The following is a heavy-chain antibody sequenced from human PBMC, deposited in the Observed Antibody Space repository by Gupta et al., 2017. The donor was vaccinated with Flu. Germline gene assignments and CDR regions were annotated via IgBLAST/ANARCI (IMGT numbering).Heavy chain of an antibody. V-gene: IGHV3-73*01. CDR1: GFTFSGST. CDR3: ARGMDGGWFEP. J-gene: IGHJ5*02. CDR2: IRSKANSYAT. Sequence: EVQLVESGGGLVQPGGSLKLSCAASGFTFSGSTMHWVRQSSGKGLEGVSRIRSKANSYATAYAASVKGRFTISRDDSKNTAYLQMNSLQTDDTAVYYCARGMDGGWFEPRGQGTLVTVSS. D-gene: IGHD3/OR15-3a*01.